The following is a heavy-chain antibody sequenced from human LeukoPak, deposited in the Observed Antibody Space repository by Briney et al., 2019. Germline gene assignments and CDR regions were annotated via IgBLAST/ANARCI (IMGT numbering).Heavy chain of an antibody. D-gene: IGHD2-2*01. Sequence: ASVKVSCKASGYTFTSYAMNWVRLAPGQGLEWMGWINTNTGNPTYAQGFTGRFVFSLDTSVSTAYLQISSLKAEDTAVYYCARECYEYYYYYGMDVWGQGTTVTVSS. CDR3: ARECYEYYYYYGMDV. CDR1: GYTFTSYA. V-gene: IGHV7-4-1*02. J-gene: IGHJ6*02. CDR2: INTNTGNP.